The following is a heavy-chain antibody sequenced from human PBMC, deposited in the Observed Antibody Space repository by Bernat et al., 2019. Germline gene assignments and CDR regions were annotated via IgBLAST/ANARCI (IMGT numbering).Heavy chain of an antibody. CDR3: ARDRPTG. V-gene: IGHV3-30*01. Sequence: VQLVESGGGVVQPGRSLRLSCAASGFTFSSYAMHWVRQAPGKGLEWVAVISYDGSNKYYADSVKGRFTISRDNSKNTLYLQMNSLRAEDTAVYYCARDRPTGWGQGTLVTVSS. CDR1: GFTFSSYA. J-gene: IGHJ4*02. D-gene: IGHD3-10*01. CDR2: ISYDGSNK.